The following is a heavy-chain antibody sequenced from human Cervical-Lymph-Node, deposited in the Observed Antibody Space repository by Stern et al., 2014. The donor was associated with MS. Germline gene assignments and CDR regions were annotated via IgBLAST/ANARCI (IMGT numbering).Heavy chain of an antibody. CDR1: GGSISSYY. CDR2: IYYSGST. Sequence: QVQLQESGPGLVKPSETLSLTCTVSGGSISSYYWSWIRQPPGKGLEWIGYIYYSGSTNYNPSLKSRVTISVDTSKNQFSLKLSSVTAADTAVYYCARGATQAFDPWGQRTLVTVSS. V-gene: IGHV4-59*01. CDR3: ARGATQAFDP. J-gene: IGHJ5*02.